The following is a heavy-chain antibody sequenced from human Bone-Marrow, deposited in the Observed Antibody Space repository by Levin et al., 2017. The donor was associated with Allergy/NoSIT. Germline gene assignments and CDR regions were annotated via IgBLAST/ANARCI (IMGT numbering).Heavy chain of an antibody. V-gene: IGHV3-23*01. J-gene: IGHJ4*02. Sequence: GGSLRLSCAASGFTFSSNAMSWFRQAPGKGLEWVSHITSGSGGGIYYAHSVKGRFTISRDNSKSTLYLQMNSLRVEDTALYYCARGTYGSFDYCGQGTLVTVSS. D-gene: IGHD1-26*01. CDR3: ARGTYGSFDY. CDR1: GFTFSSNA. CDR2: ITSGSGGGI.